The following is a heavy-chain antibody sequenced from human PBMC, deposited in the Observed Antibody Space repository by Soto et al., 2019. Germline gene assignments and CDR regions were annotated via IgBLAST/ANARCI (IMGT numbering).Heavy chain of an antibody. CDR3: ARDRSTSWHNYYYYGMDV. V-gene: IGHV4-59*01. CDR2: IYYSGST. CDR1: GGSINNYY. J-gene: IGHJ6*02. D-gene: IGHD6-13*01. Sequence: QVQLQESGPGLVKPSETLSLTCTVSGGSINNYYWSWIRQPPGKGLEWIGYIYYSGSTNYNSSLTRRVTISVDTSKNQFSLKLSSVTAADTAVYYCARDRSTSWHNYYYYGMDVWGQGTTVTVSS.